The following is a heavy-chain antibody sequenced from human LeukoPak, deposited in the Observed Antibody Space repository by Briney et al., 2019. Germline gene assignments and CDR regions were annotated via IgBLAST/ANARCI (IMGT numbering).Heavy chain of an antibody. J-gene: IGHJ4*02. CDR2: IYHSGNT. D-gene: IGHD2-15*01. Sequence: PSETLSLTCSVSGDSIGTYYWSWIRQSPGKGLEWIGYIYHSGNTNYNPSLKSRVTISADTSNNQFSLRLSSVTAADTAVYYCATGYSSAWYYFDYWGQGTLVTVSS. CDR3: ATGYSSAWYYFDY. V-gene: IGHV4-59*01. CDR1: GDSIGTYY.